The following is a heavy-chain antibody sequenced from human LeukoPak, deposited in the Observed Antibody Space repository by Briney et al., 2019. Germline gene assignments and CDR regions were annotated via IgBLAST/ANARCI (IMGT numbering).Heavy chain of an antibody. CDR2: ISGCGGST. J-gene: IGHJ2*01. CDR3: AKATGDSSGWYRGWYFDL. CDR1: GFTFSSYA. D-gene: IGHD6-19*01. V-gene: IGHV3-23*01. Sequence: PGGSLRLSCAASGFTFSSYAMSWVRQAPGKGLEWVSAISGCGGSTYYADSVKGRFTISRDNSKNTLYLQMNSLRAEDTAVYYCAKATGDSSGWYRGWYFDLWGRGTLVTVSS.